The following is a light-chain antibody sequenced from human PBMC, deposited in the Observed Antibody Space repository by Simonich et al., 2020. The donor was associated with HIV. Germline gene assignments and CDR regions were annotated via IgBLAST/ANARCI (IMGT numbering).Light chain of an antibody. Sequence: QSALTQPASVSGSPGQSITISCTGTSSDIGDYNFVSWYPQHPGKAPKLMIYEVTKRPSGVPDRFSGSKSGSTASLTVSGLQAEDEADYYCTSYAGSGTFGVVFGGGTKLTVL. CDR3: TSYAGSGTFGVV. CDR1: SSDIGDYNF. CDR2: EVT. J-gene: IGLJ2*01. V-gene: IGLV2-8*01.